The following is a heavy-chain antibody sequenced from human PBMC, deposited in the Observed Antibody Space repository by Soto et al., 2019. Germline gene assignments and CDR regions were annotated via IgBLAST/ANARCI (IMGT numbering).Heavy chain of an antibody. J-gene: IGHJ6*02. CDR1: GFTFSSYA. CDR3: RKHRRGPPNYFAMDA. V-gene: IGHV3-23*01. CDR2: ITVTGSTR. Sequence: PGGSLRLSCTASGFTFSSYAMSWFRQAPGKGLEWVSTITVTGSTRYYADSVEGRFTISRDNSENTLYLQMNGLRPEDTAVYYCRKHRRGPPNYFAMDAWGQAATV. D-gene: IGHD2-15*01.